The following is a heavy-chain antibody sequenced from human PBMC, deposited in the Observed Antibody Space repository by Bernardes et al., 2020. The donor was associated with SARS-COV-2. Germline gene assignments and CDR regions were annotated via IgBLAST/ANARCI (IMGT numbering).Heavy chain of an antibody. D-gene: IGHD3-10*01. Sequence: GGSLRLSCAASGFTFISYSLSWVRQAPGKGLEWVSAISGSGGSTYYADSVKGRFTISRDNSKNTLYLQMNSLRAEDTAVYYCAKGGYGSGSPFDYWGQGTLVTVSS. CDR2: ISGSGGST. CDR3: AKGGYGSGSPFDY. V-gene: IGHV3-23*01. CDR1: GFTFISYS. J-gene: IGHJ4*02.